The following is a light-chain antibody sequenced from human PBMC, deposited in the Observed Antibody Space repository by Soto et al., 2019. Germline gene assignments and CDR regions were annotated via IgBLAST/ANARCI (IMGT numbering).Light chain of an antibody. J-gene: IGLJ2*01. CDR1: SSEIENYNL. CDR2: QGT. V-gene: IGLV2-23*01. CDR3: CSKAGNARVV. Sequence: QSALTQPASVSGSPGQSITISCTGASSEIENYNLVSWYQQHPGKAPKLMIYQGTKRPSGVSNRLSGSKSGNTASLTISGLQAEDEADYYCCSKAGNARVVFGGGTKLTVL.